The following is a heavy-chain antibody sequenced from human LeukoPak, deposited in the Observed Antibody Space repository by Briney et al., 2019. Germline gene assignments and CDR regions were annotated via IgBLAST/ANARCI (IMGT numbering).Heavy chain of an antibody. CDR1: GXDFGAYG. CDR2: ISYDGSNA. Sequence: GRSLRLSCAASGXDFGAYGVHWVRQAPGKGLDWVAVISYDGSNAYYGDSVKDRFTISRDNSHNTLFLQMNSLTTDDTAAYYCVKGDWHGSGNYYSDQFRPWGPGNLVTVS. CDR3: VKGDWHGSGNYYSDQFRP. D-gene: IGHD3-10*01. J-gene: IGHJ5*02. V-gene: IGHV3-30*18.